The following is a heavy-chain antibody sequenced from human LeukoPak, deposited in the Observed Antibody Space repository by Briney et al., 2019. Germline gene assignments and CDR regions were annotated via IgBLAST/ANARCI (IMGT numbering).Heavy chain of an antibody. J-gene: IGHJ6*03. Sequence: PSETLSLTCTVSGGSISSYYWSWIQQPPGKGLEWIGNIYYSGSTNYNPSLKSRVTISVDTSKNQFSLKLSSVTAADTAVYYCARSSLAYCGGDCYYYYYYYMDVWGKGTTVTISS. CDR1: GGSISSYY. CDR2: IYYSGST. CDR3: ARSSLAYCGGDCYYYYYYYMDV. V-gene: IGHV4-59*12. D-gene: IGHD2-21*02.